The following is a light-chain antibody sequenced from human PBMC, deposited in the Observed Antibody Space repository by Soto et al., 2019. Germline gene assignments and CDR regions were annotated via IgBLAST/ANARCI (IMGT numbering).Light chain of an antibody. CDR2: GAS. J-gene: IGKJ1*01. Sequence: DIQMTQSPSSLSASVGDRVTITCRASQGIRNYLAWYQQKPGKVPKVLISGASTLQSGVPSRFSGSGSGTDFTLTISSLQPEDVATYYCQNYNSVPRTFGQGTKVEIK. CDR3: QNYNSVPRT. V-gene: IGKV1-27*01. CDR1: QGIRNY.